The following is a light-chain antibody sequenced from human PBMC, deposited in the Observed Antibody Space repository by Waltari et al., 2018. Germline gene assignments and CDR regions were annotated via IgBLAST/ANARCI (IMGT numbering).Light chain of an antibody. V-gene: IGKV3-20*01. CDR1: QSVSNSY. CDR2: GAS. J-gene: IGKJ1*01. CDR3: RQYNSSPPR. Sequence: EIVFTHSPGTLSLSPGERGTLSCRASQSVSNSYLAWYQQKPGQAPRLLIYGASSRATGIPDRFSGSGSGTDFTLTISRLEPEDFAVYYCRQYNSSPPRFGQGTKVEIK.